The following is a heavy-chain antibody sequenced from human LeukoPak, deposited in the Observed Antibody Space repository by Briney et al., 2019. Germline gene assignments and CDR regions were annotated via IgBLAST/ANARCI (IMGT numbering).Heavy chain of an antibody. D-gene: IGHD5-18*01. CDR2: IYYSGNT. Sequence: PSETLSLTCTVSGGSISSSSYYWGWIRQPPGKGLEWIGGIYYSGNTYYNPSLKSRVTIFVDTSKNQFSLKLSSVTAADTAVYYCASIYTAMVSFDYWGQGTLVIVSS. J-gene: IGHJ4*02. V-gene: IGHV4-39*01. CDR3: ASIYTAMVSFDY. CDR1: GGSISSSSYY.